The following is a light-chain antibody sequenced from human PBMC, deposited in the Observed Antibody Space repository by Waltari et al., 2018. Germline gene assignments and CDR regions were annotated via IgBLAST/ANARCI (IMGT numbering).Light chain of an antibody. Sequence: QSALTQPDSVSGSPGQSITISCTGTSRDVGGYNYVPWYQQYPGKAPKLMIYDVSKRPSGVSNRFSGSKSGNTASLTISGLQAEDEADYYCCSYAGSSTHVLFGGGTKLTVL. CDR2: DVS. J-gene: IGLJ2*01. CDR3: CSYAGSSTHVL. V-gene: IGLV2-23*02. CDR1: SRDVGGYNY.